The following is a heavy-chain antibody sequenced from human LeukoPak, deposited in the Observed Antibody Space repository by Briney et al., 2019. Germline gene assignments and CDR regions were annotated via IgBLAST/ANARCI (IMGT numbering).Heavy chain of an antibody. CDR2: IRYDGSNK. CDR3: AKDQARYCSSTSCSHFDY. Sequence: GGSLRLSCAASGFTFSSYGMHWVRQAPGKGLEWVAFIRYDGSNKYYADPVKGRFTISRDNSKNTLYLQMNSLRAEDTAVYYCAKDQARYCSSTSCSHFDYWGQGTLVTVSS. V-gene: IGHV3-30*02. D-gene: IGHD2-2*01. CDR1: GFTFSSYG. J-gene: IGHJ4*02.